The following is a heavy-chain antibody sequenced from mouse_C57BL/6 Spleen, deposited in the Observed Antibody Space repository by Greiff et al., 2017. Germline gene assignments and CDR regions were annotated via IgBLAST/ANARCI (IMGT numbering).Heavy chain of an antibody. J-gene: IGHJ2*01. CDR2: IDPSDSET. Sequence: QVQLQQPGAELVRPGSSVKLSCKASGYTFTSYWMHWVKQRPIQGLEWIGNIDPSDSETHYNQKFKDKATLTVDKSSSTAYLPLSSLTSEDSAVYYCARGDGNYGGVFDYWGQGTTLTVSS. CDR3: ARGDGNYGGVFDY. V-gene: IGHV1-52*01. D-gene: IGHD2-1*01. CDR1: GYTFTSYW.